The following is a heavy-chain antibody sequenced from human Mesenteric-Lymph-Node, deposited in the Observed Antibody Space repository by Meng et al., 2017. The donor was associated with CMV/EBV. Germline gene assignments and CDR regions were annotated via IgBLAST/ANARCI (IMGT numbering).Heavy chain of an antibody. CDR3: ARYGVPGTRWGGWFDP. V-gene: IGHV3-21*01. CDR2: ISSDGLYI. D-gene: IGHD1/OR15-1a*01. Sequence: GESLKISCAASGFTFLNYNIVWLRQAPGKGLEWVSSISSDGLYIHYAESVRGRFIIYRDNAKNSLHLFMNSPRVEDTAVYYCARYGVPGTRWGGWFDPWGQGALVTVSS. CDR1: GFTFLNYN. J-gene: IGHJ5*02.